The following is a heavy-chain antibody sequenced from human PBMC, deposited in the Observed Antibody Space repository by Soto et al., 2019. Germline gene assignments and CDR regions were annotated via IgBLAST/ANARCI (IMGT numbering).Heavy chain of an antibody. J-gene: IGHJ5*02. V-gene: IGHV1-69*01. Sequence: QVQLVQSGAEVKKPGSSVKVSCKASGGTFSSYAISWVRQAPGQGLEWMGGILPIFGTANYAQKCHGRVTITAAESTSTAYMELSSLRSEDTAVYYCARGVYDFWSGPNWFDPWGQGTLVTVSS. CDR1: GGTFSSYA. CDR2: ILPIFGTA. D-gene: IGHD3-3*01. CDR3: ARGVYDFWSGPNWFDP.